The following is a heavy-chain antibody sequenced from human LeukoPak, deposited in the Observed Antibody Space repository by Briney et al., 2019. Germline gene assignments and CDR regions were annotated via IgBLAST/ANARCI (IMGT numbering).Heavy chain of an antibody. CDR3: ARDLRGLKRSSNWFDP. J-gene: IGHJ5*02. V-gene: IGHV1-46*01. CDR1: GYTSTSYY. CDR2: INPSGGST. Sequence: ASVKVSCKASGYTSTSYYMHWVRQAPGQGLEWMGIINPSGGSTSYAQKFQGRVTMTRDTSTSTVYMELSSLRSEDTAVYYCARDLRGLKRSSNWFDPWGQGTLVTVSS. D-gene: IGHD4-23*01.